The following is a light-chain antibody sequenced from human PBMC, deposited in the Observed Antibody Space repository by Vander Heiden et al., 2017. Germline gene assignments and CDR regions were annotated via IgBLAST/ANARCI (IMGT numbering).Light chain of an antibody. Sequence: DIQMTQSPSSLSVSVGDRVTITCQASQDISNYLNGYQQKPGKAPKRLFYDASNLETGVLSRFIGTGSGTNFTFTMISMKPENIATIYCQQNDKRHTFGRGTRVEIK. CDR2: DAS. CDR3: QQNDKRHT. V-gene: IGKV1-33*01. J-gene: IGKJ4*01. CDR1: QDISNY.